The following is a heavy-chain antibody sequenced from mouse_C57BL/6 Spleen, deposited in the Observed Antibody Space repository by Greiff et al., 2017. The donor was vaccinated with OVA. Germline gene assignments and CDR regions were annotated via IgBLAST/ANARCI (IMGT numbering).Heavy chain of an antibody. CDR2: IHPSDSDT. CDR1: GYTFTSYW. Sequence: VQLKQPGAELVKPGASVKVSCKASGYTFTSYWMHWVKQRPGQGLEWIGRIHPSDSDTNYNQKFKGKATLTVDKSSSTAYMQLSSLTSEDSAVYYCAKDHYYGSSGGAMDYWGQGTSVTVSS. J-gene: IGHJ4*01. D-gene: IGHD1-1*01. V-gene: IGHV1-74*01. CDR3: AKDHYYGSSGGAMDY.